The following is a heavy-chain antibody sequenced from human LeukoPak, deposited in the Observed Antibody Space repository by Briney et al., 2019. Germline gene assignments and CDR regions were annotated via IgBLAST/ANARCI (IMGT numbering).Heavy chain of an antibody. CDR2: ISAYNGDT. CDR3: ARVQKVYYYGSGSTPDY. Sequence: ASVKVSCKASGFTFTDSAFSWVRQAPGQGLEWMGWISAYNGDTNYAQKLQDRVTLTTDTSTSTVYMHLRSLRSDDTAVYYCARVQKVYYYGSGSTPDYWGQGTLVTVSS. CDR1: GFTFTDSA. D-gene: IGHD3-10*01. V-gene: IGHV1-18*01. J-gene: IGHJ4*02.